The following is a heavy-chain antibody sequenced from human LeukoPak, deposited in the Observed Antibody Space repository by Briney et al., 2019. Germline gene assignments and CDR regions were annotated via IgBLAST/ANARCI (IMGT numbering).Heavy chain of an antibody. CDR3: ARGSGMITVISPGAFDI. CDR1: GFTVSSNY. J-gene: IGHJ3*02. Sequence: GGSLRLSCAASGFTVSSNYMSWVRQAPGKGLEGVSVIYSRGKAYYAESVKGRVTISRDNSKNTIYLQMNSLRAEDTAVYYCARGSGMITVISPGAFDIWRQGPMVTVSS. D-gene: IGHD3-22*01. CDR2: IYSRGKA. V-gene: IGHV3-53*01.